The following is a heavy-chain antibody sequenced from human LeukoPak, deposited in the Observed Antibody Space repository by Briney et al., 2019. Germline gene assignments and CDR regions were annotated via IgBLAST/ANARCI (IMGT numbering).Heavy chain of an antibody. CDR2: ISSSSSTI. Sequence: GGSLRLSCAASGFTFSSYSMNWVRQAPGKGLERVSYISSSSSTIYYADSVKGRFTISRDNAKNSLYLQMNSLRAEDTAVYYCAREDSGYDFDYWGQGTLVTVSS. CDR3: AREDSGYDFDY. CDR1: GFTFSSYS. J-gene: IGHJ4*02. D-gene: IGHD5-12*01. V-gene: IGHV3-48*04.